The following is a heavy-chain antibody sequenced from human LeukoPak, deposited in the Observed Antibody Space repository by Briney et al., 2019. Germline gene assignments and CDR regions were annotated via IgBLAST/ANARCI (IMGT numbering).Heavy chain of an antibody. CDR3: ATSTGNYGDYFGLYY. CDR2: INPSGGST. J-gene: IGHJ4*02. V-gene: IGHV1-46*01. CDR1: GYTFTSYY. Sequence: PWASVKVSCKASGYTFTSYYMHWVRQAPGQGLEWMGIINPSGGSTIYAQKFQGRVTMTEDTSTDTAYMELSSLRSEDTAVYYCATSTGNYGDYFGLYYWGQGTLVTVSS. D-gene: IGHD4-17*01.